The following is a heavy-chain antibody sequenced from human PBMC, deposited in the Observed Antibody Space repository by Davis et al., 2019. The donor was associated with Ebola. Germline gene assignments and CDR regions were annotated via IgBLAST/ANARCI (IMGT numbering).Heavy chain of an antibody. D-gene: IGHD2/OR15-2a*01. CDR2: ISSSSNYI. V-gene: IGHV3-21*01. J-gene: IGHJ3*02. CDR3: VRDVTI. Sequence: GGSLRLSCAASGFTFSSYSMNWVRQAPGKGLEWVSFISSSSNYIYYADSVKGRFTISRDNAKHSLYLQMNSLRADDTAVYYCVRDVTIWGQGTMVTVSS. CDR1: GFTFSSYS.